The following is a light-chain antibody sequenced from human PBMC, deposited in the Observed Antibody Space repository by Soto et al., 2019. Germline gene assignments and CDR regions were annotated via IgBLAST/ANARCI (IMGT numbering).Light chain of an antibody. CDR3: QQYGSSSST. J-gene: IGKJ2*01. CDR2: AAS. Sequence: EIGLTQSPGTLSLSPGERATLSCRASQSISSSYLAWYQQKPGQAPRLLIDAASSMATGIPDRFSGSGSGTDFTLPISRREPEDFAVYYCQQYGSSSSTFGQGTQLEIK. V-gene: IGKV3-20*01. CDR1: QSISSSY.